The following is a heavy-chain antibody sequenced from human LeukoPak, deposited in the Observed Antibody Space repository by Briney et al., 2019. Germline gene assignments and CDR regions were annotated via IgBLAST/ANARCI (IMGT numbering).Heavy chain of an antibody. V-gene: IGHV1-2*06. CDR3: ARGGCSSTSCYWENWFDP. J-gene: IGHJ5*02. D-gene: IGHD2-2*01. CDR2: INPNSGGT. CDR1: GYTFTGYY. Sequence: ASVKVSCKASGYTFTGYYMHWVRQAPGQGLEWMGRINPNSGGTNYAQKFQGRVTMTRDTSISTAYMELSRLRSDDTAVYYCARGGCSSTSCYWENWFDPWGQGTLVTVSS.